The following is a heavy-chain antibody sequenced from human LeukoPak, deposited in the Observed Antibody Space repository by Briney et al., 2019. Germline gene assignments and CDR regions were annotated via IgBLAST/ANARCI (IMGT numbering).Heavy chain of an antibody. CDR3: ARQLGYCSSTSCYADKVDY. D-gene: IGHD2-2*01. V-gene: IGHV4-39*01. Sequence: PSETLSLTCTVSGGSISSSSYYWGWIRQPPGKGLEWIGSIYYSGSTYYNPSLKSRVTISVDPYKNQFSLKLSSVTAADTAVYYCARQLGYCSSTSCYADKVDYWGQGTLVTVSS. J-gene: IGHJ4*02. CDR1: GGSISSSSYY. CDR2: IYYSGST.